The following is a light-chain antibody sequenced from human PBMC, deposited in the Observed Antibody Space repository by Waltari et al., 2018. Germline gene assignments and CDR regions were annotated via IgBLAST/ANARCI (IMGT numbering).Light chain of an antibody. Sequence: QSVLIQPPSASETPGQRVTISCSGSNSTTGRNYVCWYQHLPGTAPELLIYRNTQRPSGVPDRFSGSKSDTSASLAISGLRSEDEADYYCAAWDDSLRAWVFGGGTKLTVL. CDR1: NSTTGRNY. CDR2: RNT. V-gene: IGLV1-47*01. J-gene: IGLJ3*02. CDR3: AAWDDSLRAWV.